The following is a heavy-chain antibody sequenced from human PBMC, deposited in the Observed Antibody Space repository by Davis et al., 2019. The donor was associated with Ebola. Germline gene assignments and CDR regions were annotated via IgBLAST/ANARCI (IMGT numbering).Heavy chain of an antibody. D-gene: IGHD2-21*01. V-gene: IGHV4-59*01. CDR1: GGSISSYY. CDR2: IYYSGST. CDR3: AKGHIVVVIAIGH. J-gene: IGHJ4*02. Sequence: MPSETLSLTCTVSGGSISSYYWSWIRQPPGKGLEWIGYIYYSGSTNYNPSLKSRVTISVDTSKNQFSLKLSSVTAADTAVYYCAKGHIVVVIAIGHWGQGTLVTVSS.